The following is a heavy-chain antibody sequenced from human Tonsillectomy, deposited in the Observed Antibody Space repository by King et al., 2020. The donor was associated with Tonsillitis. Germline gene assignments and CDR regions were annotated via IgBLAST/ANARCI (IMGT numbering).Heavy chain of an antibody. CDR2: VYHIGNP. CDR3: ARGYYYDGGVSARTYYFDY. D-gene: IGHD3-22*01. CDR1: GGSISSGGYS. Sequence: QLQESGSGLVKPSEAPSLTCAVSGGSISSGGYSWSWIRQPPGKGLEWIGYVYHIGNPFYRSSLQSRVTISVDSSKNQFSLKLTSVTAADTAVYFCARGYYYDGGVSARTYYFDYWGQGTLVTVSS. V-gene: IGHV4-30-2*01. J-gene: IGHJ4*02.